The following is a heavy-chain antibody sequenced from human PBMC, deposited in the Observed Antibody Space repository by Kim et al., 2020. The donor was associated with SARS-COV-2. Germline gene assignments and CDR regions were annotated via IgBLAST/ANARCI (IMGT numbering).Heavy chain of an antibody. V-gene: IGHV4-39*01. CDR2: IYYSGST. CDR3: ARQTRLSGAI. D-gene: IGHD1-1*01. CDR1: GGSISSSSYY. J-gene: IGHJ3*02. Sequence: SETLSLTCTVSGGSISSSSYYWGWIRQPPGKGLEWIGSIYYSGSTYYNPSLKSRVTISVDTSKNQFSLKLSSVTAADTAVYYCARQTRLSGAIWGQGTMVTVSS.